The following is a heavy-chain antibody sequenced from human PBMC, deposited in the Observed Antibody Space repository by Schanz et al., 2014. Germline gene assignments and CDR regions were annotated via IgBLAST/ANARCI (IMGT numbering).Heavy chain of an antibody. J-gene: IGHJ6*02. CDR3: ASVIMVAGNHRDGRDV. Sequence: QVQLVESGGGLAKPGGSLRLSCAASGFTFSDYYMTWMRQAPGKGLEWISYISNSGTYTKYADSVKGRFVISRDNARSSLYLQMSSLRDGDTAVYYCASVIMVAGNHRDGRDVWGQGTTVIVSS. CDR1: GFTFSDYY. CDR2: ISNSGTYT. V-gene: IGHV3-11*05. D-gene: IGHD6-19*01.